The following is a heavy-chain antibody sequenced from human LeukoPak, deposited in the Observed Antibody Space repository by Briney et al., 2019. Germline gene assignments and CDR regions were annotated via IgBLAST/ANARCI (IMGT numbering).Heavy chain of an antibody. CDR3: ARDGYYYDSSRRFDP. CDR2: INPSGGST. V-gene: IGHV1-46*01. J-gene: IGHJ5*02. D-gene: IGHD3-22*01. CDR1: GYTFTSYY. Sequence: WASVKVSCKASGYTFTSYYMRWVRQAPGQGLEWMGIINPSGGSTSYAQKFQGRVTMTRDTSTSTVYMELSSLRSEDTAVYYCARDGYYYDSSRRFDPWGQGTLVTVSS.